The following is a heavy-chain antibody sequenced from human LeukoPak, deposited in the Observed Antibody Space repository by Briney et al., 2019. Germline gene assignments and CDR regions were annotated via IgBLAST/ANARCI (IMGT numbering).Heavy chain of an antibody. J-gene: IGHJ4*02. CDR3: AKRYSSGWDFDY. Sequence: PGGSLRLSCAASGFTFSSYGMRWVRQAPGKGLEWVAFIRYDGSNKYYADSVKGRFTISRDNSKNTLYLQMNSLRAEDTAVYYCAKRYSSGWDFDYWGQGTLVTVSS. V-gene: IGHV3-30*02. CDR1: GFTFSSYG. D-gene: IGHD6-19*01. CDR2: IRYDGSNK.